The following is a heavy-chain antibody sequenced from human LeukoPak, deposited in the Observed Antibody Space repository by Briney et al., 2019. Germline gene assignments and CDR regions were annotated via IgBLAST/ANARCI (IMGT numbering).Heavy chain of an antibody. CDR2: IGPSDSYT. Sequence: GGSLRLSCKGSGYSFTSYWISWVRQMPGKGLEWMGRIGPSDSYTNYSPSFQGHVTISADKSITTAYLQWSSLKASDTAMYYCARENGDYFDYWGQGTLVTVSS. CDR1: GYSFTSYW. J-gene: IGHJ4*02. D-gene: IGHD3-10*01. V-gene: IGHV5-10-1*01. CDR3: ARENGDYFDY.